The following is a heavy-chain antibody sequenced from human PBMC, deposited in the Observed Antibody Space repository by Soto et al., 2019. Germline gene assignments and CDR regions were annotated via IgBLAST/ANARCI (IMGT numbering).Heavy chain of an antibody. D-gene: IGHD2-2*01. J-gene: IGHJ6*02. Sequence: GGSLRLSCAASGFTFSSYSMNWVRQAPGKGLEWVSYISSSSSTIYYADSVKGRFTISRDNAKNSLYLQMNSLRDEDTAVYYCARGSIRYHLLLLSSNYGMDVWGQGTTVTVSS. CDR1: GFTFSSYS. CDR2: ISSSSSTI. V-gene: IGHV3-48*02. CDR3: ARGSIRYHLLLLSSNYGMDV.